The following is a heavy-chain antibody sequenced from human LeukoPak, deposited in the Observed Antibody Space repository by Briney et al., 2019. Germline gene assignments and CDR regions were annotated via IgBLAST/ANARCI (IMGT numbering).Heavy chain of an antibody. CDR2: ISSSSSYI. J-gene: IGHJ3*02. D-gene: IGHD1-26*01. CDR3: ASGRGSYTRAFDI. CDR1: GFTFSSYS. Sequence: TGGSLRLSCAASGFTFSSYSMNWVRQVPGKGLEWVSSISSSSSYIYYADSVKGRFTISRDNAKHSLYLQMNSLRAEDTAVYYCASGRGSYTRAFDIWGQGTMVTVSS. V-gene: IGHV3-21*01.